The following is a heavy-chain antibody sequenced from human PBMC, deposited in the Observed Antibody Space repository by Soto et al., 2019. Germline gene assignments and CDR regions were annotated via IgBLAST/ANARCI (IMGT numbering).Heavy chain of an antibody. CDR3: ARQVAVAGTLYGMDV. CDR2: IYYSGST. V-gene: IGHV4-39*01. J-gene: IGHJ6*02. CDR1: GGSISSSSYY. D-gene: IGHD6-19*01. Sequence: SETLSLTCTVSGGSISSSSYYWGWIRQPPGKGLEWIGSIYYSGSTYYNPSLKSRVTISVDTSKNQFSLKLSSVTAADTAVYYCARQVAVAGTLYGMDVWGQGTTVTVSS.